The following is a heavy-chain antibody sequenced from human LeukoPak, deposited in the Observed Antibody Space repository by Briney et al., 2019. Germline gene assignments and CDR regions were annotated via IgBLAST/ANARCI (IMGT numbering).Heavy chain of an antibody. V-gene: IGHV4-39*01. Sequence: SETLSLTCTISGGSISSSTYYWGWIRQPPGKGLEWIGSFFYSGSTYYNPSLKSQLTMSVDTSNNQFSLKLMSVTAADTAVYYCASGTSTYYELYFWGQGTLVTVSS. CDR2: FFYSGST. CDR1: GGSISSSTYY. CDR3: ASGTSTYYELYF. D-gene: IGHD3-3*01. J-gene: IGHJ4*02.